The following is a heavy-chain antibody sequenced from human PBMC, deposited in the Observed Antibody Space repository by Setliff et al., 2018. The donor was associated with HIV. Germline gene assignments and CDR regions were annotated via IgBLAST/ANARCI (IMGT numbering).Heavy chain of an antibody. CDR3: TTGEHYGSGSFLS. D-gene: IGHD3-10*01. CDR1: RRAFSAFY. J-gene: IGHJ4*02. V-gene: IGHV4-34*01. Sequence: SETLSLTCAVSRRAFSAFYWGWIRQPPGGGLEWLGEINPGGSPNYNPSLRSRLTISADTSENHFSLELRSVTAADTAMYFCTTGEHYGSGSFLSWGQGTPVTVSS. CDR2: INPGGSP.